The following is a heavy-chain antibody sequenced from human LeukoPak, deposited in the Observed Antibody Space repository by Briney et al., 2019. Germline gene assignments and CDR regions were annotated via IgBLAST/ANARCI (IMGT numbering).Heavy chain of an antibody. Sequence: PGGSLRLSCAASGFTLSSYAMSWVRQAPGKGLEWVSAISGSGGSTYYADSVKGRFTISRDNSKNTLYLQMNSLRAEDTAVYYCAKSIVVVVAATHPGIYFDYWGQGTLVTVSS. CDR3: AKSIVVVVAATHPGIYFDY. CDR2: ISGSGGST. V-gene: IGHV3-23*01. CDR1: GFTLSSYA. D-gene: IGHD2-15*01. J-gene: IGHJ4*02.